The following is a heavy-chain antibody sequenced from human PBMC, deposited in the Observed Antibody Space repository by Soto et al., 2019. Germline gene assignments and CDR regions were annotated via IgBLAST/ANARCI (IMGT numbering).Heavy chain of an antibody. CDR1: GFTFSRYD. CDR3: AKEIPASDY. J-gene: IGHJ4*02. CDR2: ISGSAGST. V-gene: IGHV3-23*01. Sequence: EVHLLESGGGLGQPGGSLRLSCAASGFTFSRYDMTWVRQAPGKGLEWVSTISGSAGSTYYAGSVKGRFTISRDNSKNTLYLQMNSLRADDTAVYYCAKEIPASDYWGQGTLVTVSS.